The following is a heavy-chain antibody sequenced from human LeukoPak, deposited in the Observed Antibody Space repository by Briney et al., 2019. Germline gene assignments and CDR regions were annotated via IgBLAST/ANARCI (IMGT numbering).Heavy chain of an antibody. D-gene: IGHD1-1*01. CDR1: GFAFSSYA. CDR2: ISAFGGST. CDR3: AARPFGMDV. Sequence: PGGSLRLSCAASGFAFSSYAMTWVRQAPGKGLEWVSTISAFGGSTSYADSVKGRFTISRDNSKSTLYLQMNSLRAEDTAVYYCAARPFGMDVWGQGTTVTVSS. J-gene: IGHJ6*02. V-gene: IGHV3-23*01.